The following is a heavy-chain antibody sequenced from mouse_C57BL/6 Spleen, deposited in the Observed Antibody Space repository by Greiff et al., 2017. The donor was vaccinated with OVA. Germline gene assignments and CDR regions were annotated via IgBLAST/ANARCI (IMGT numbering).Heavy chain of an antibody. D-gene: IGHD1-1*01. CDR3: ARPYYYGSSYYFDY. CDR2: IYPRSGNT. V-gene: IGHV1-81*01. Sequence: VKLVESGAELARPGASVKLSCKASGYTFTSYGISWVKQRTGQGLEWIGEIYPRSGNTYYNEKFKGKATLTADKSSSTAYMELRSLTSEDSAVYFCARPYYYGSSYYFDYWGQGTTLTVSS. CDR1: GYTFTSYG. J-gene: IGHJ2*01.